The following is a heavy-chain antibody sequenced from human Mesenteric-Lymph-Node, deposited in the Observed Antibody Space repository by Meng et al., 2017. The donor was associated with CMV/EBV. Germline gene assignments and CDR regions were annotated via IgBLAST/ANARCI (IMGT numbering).Heavy chain of an antibody. CDR2: ISSTSSFI. V-gene: IGHV3-21*01. Sequence: GGSLRLSCAASGFTFSTYNINWVRQAPGKGLEWVASISSTSSFIYYADSVKGRFTISRDNAKNSLYLQMNSLRAEDTAVYYCARDLPYNWNDGGYFDYWGQGTLVTVSS. D-gene: IGHD1-20*01. J-gene: IGHJ4*02. CDR3: ARDLPYNWNDGGYFDY. CDR1: GFTFSTYN.